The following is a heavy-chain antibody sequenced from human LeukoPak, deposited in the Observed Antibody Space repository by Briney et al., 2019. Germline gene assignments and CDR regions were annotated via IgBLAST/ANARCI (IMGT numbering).Heavy chain of an antibody. V-gene: IGHV4-59*11. D-gene: IGHD2-15*01. CDR3: ARDAIDGGYYMDV. CDR1: GGSITSHY. Sequence: PSETLSLTCTVSGGSITSHYWSWIRQPPGKGLEWIGYMYYSGFSNYNPSLKSRVTISIDTSKNQFSLTLSSVTAADTAVYYCARDAIDGGYYMDVWGRGTTVTVSS. CDR2: MYYSGFS. J-gene: IGHJ6*03.